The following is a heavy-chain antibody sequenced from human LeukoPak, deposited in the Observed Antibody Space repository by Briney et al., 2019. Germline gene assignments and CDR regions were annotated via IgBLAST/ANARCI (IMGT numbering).Heavy chain of an antibody. V-gene: IGHV3-30*18. Sequence: GRSLRLSCAASGFTFSNYAMHWVRQAPGKGLEWVAIISYDGGNNYYADSVKGRFTISRDNSKNTLFPQMNSLRAEDTAVYYCAKTDYGDRSLDYWGQGTLVTVSS. J-gene: IGHJ4*02. D-gene: IGHD4-17*01. CDR2: ISYDGGNN. CDR1: GFTFSNYA. CDR3: AKTDYGDRSLDY.